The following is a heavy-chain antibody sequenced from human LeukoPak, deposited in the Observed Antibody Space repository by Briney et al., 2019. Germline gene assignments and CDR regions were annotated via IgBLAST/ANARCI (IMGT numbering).Heavy chain of an antibody. CDR1: GGSISSYF. CDR3: ARGPDYGSGSYRGPFDY. CDR2: IYYSGST. D-gene: IGHD3-10*01. J-gene: IGHJ4*02. Sequence: SETLSLTCTVSGGSISSYFWSWMRQPPGKGLEWIGYIYYSGSTNYNPSLKSRVTISVDTSKNQFSLKLSSVTAADTAVYYCARGPDYGSGSYRGPFDYWGQGTLVTVSS. V-gene: IGHV4-59*01.